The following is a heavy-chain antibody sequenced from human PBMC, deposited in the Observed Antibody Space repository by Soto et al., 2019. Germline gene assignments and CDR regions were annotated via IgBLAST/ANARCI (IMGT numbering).Heavy chain of an antibody. Sequence: QVQLVQSGAEVKKPGASVKVSCKASGDTFTDYYIHWVRQAPGQGLEWMGTVNPSGGHTTYAQHFRGRMTMTRDTSTSTRYMELISLTSEDTAIYYCARGGPVVVVTAALDYWGQGTLVTVS. J-gene: IGHJ4*02. D-gene: IGHD2-21*02. CDR3: ARGGPVVVVTAALDY. CDR1: GDTFTDYY. V-gene: IGHV1-46*01. CDR2: VNPSGGHT.